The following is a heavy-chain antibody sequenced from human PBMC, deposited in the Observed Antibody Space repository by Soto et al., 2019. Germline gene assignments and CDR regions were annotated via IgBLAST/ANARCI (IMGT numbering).Heavy chain of an antibody. CDR1: EYTFTDHY. D-gene: IGHD6-13*01. J-gene: IGHJ5*01. Sequence: ASVKVSCKSSEYTFTDHYIHWVRQAPGQGLEWMGLINPSGGSTSYPQKFQGRVTLTRDTSTSTVYMELSSLRSEDTAVYYCANAAYSTSWYDFWGQGTLVTVSS. CDR2: INPSGGST. CDR3: ANAAYSTSWYDF. V-gene: IGHV1-46*01.